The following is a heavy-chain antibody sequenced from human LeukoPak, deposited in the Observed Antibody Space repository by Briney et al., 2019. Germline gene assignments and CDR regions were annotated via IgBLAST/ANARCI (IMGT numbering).Heavy chain of an antibody. CDR3: ARVRLSGTYLDAFDI. J-gene: IGHJ3*02. CDR2: IYYSGST. CDR1: GGSVSSYY. V-gene: IGHV4-59*02. D-gene: IGHD1-26*01. Sequence: PSETLSLTCTVSGGSVSSYYWSWIRQPPGKGLEWVAYIYYSGSTNYNPSLKSRVTISVDTSKNQFSLQLNSITTADTAVYYCARVRLSGTYLDAFDIWGQGTMVTVSS.